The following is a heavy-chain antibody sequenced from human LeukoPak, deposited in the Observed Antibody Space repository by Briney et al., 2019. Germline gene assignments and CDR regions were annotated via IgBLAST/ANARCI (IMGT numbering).Heavy chain of an antibody. J-gene: IGHJ4*02. CDR1: GVTFSNYG. Sequence: GGSLRLSCAASGVTFSNYGMHWVRQAPGKGLEWVALISSNGNDKLYGDSVKGRFTISRDDSKSTLYLQMNSLRVEDTAVYYRTTKVIRGNSGDDYDDWGQGTLVTVSS. CDR3: TTKVIRGNSGDDYDD. V-gene: IGHV3-30*03. CDR2: ISSNGNDK. D-gene: IGHD5-12*01.